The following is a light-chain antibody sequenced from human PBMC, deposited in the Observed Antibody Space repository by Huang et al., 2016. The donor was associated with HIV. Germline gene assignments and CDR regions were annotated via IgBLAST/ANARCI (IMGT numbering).Light chain of an antibody. CDR1: QGISNS. V-gene: IGKV1-NL1*01. CDR2: AAS. Sequence: DIQMTQSPSSLPASVGDRVTITCRASQGISNSLAWYQQKPGKAPKLLLYAASKLESGVPSRFSGSASGTDYTLTISSLQPEDFATYYCQQYWSTTPATFGQGTKVEIK. J-gene: IGKJ1*01. CDR3: QQYWSTTPAT.